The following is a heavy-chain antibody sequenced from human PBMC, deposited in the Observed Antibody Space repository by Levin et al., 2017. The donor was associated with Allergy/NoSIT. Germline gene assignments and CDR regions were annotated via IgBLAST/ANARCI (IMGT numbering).Heavy chain of an antibody. CDR3: ARDVPRGRGRYYGMDV. J-gene: IGHJ6*02. CDR2: ISSSGSTI. D-gene: IGHD2-15*01. V-gene: IGHV3-48*03. CDR1: GFTFSSYE. Sequence: QPGGSLRLSCAASGFTFSSYEMNWVRQAPGKGLEWVSYISSSGSTIYYADSVKGRFTISRDNAKNSLYLQMNSLRAEDTAVYYCARDVPRGRGRYYGMDVWGQGTTVTVSS.